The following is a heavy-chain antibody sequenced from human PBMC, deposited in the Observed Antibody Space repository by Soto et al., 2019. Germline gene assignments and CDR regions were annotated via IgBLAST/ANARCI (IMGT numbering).Heavy chain of an antibody. CDR3: AKDPQVGGYDYRFDY. CDR2: ISGSGGST. CDR1: GFTFSSYA. D-gene: IGHD5-12*01. V-gene: IGHV3-23*01. J-gene: IGHJ4*02. Sequence: GGSLRLSCAASGFTFSSYAMSWVRQAPGKGLEWVSAISGSGGSTYYADSVKSRFTISRDNSKNTLYLQMNSLRAEDTAVYYCAKDPQVGGYDYRFDYWGQGTLVTVSS.